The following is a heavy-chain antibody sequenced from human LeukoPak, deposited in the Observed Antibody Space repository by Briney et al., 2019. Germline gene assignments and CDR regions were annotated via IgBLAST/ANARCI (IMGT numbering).Heavy chain of an antibody. D-gene: IGHD5-18*01. V-gene: IGHV1-18*01. J-gene: IGHJ3*02. CDR3: ARDLRQRGYSYGFDAFDI. CDR2: ISAYNGNT. Sequence: ASVKVSCKASGYTFTSYGISWVRQAPGQGLEWMGWISAYNGNTNYAQKLQGRVTMTTDTSTSTAYMELSSLRSEDTAVYYCARDLRQRGYSYGFDAFDIWGQGTMVTVSS. CDR1: GYTFTSYG.